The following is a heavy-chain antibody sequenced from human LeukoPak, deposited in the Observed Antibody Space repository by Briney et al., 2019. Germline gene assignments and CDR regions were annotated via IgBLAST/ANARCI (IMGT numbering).Heavy chain of an antibody. CDR2: ISSGSTYI. V-gene: IGHV3-21*01. CDR1: GFTFISDS. Sequence: GGSLRLSCAASGFTFISDSMNWVGQAPGKGLEWVSSISSGSTYIYYADSVKSRFTISRDNAKNSLFLQMNSLRAEDTAVYYHARDRESWYRRSRTFDIWGQGTIVTVSS. D-gene: IGHD6-13*01. J-gene: IGHJ3*02. CDR3: ARDRESWYRRSRTFDI.